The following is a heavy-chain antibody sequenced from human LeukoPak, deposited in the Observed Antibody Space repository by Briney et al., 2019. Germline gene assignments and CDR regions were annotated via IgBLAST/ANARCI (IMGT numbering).Heavy chain of an antibody. D-gene: IGHD5-12*01. CDR1: GGTFYSHA. CDR3: ARGDSGYDYGFDN. J-gene: IGHJ4*02. Sequence: SVKVSCKASGGTFYSHAISWVRQAPGQGLEWVGGIIPIFGTTNYAQKFQGRVTITTDESTSTGYMELRSLRSDDTAVYYCARGDSGYDYGFDNWGQGTLVTVSS. V-gene: IGHV1-69*05. CDR2: IIPIFGTT.